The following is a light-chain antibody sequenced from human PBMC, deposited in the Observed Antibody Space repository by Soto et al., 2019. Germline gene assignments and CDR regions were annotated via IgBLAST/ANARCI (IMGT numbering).Light chain of an antibody. CDR2: LNSDGSH. CDR1: SGHSSYA. CDR3: QTWGTGIHV. J-gene: IGLJ1*01. V-gene: IGLV4-69*01. Sequence: QLVLTQSPSASASLGASVKLTCTLSSGHSSYAIAWHQQQPEKGPRYLMKLNSDGSHSKGDGIPDRFSGSSSGAERYHTISSLQSEDEADYYCQTWGTGIHVFGTGTKLTVL.